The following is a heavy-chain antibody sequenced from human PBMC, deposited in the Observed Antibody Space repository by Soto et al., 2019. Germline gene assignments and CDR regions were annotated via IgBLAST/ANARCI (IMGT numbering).Heavy chain of an antibody. D-gene: IGHD3-22*01. CDR3: TQGSVVVITNYFDY. CDR1: GFTFSSYG. CDR2: IWYDGSNK. V-gene: IGHV3-33*01. Sequence: GGSLRLSCAASGFTFSSYGMHWVRQAPGKGLEWVAVIWYDGSNKYYADSVKGRFTISRDNSKNTLYLQMNSLRAEDTAVYYCTQGSVVVITNYFDYWGQGTLVTVSS. J-gene: IGHJ4*02.